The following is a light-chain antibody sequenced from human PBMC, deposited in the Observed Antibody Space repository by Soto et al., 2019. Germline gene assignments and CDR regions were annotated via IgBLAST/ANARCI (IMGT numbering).Light chain of an antibody. J-gene: IGLJ1*01. V-gene: IGLV2-23*02. Sequence: HSALTHPASVSGSPGQSITISCTGTPSDIGNYKLVSWFQQHPGKAPRLIIFAVTERPAGISVRFSGSKSGNTASLTISGLQAEDEADYYCSSYAGSSSYVFGTGTKVTVL. CDR2: AVT. CDR1: PSDIGNYKL. CDR3: SSYAGSSSYV.